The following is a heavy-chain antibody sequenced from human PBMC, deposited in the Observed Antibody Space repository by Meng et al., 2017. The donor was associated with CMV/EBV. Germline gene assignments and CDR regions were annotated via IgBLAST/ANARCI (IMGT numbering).Heavy chain of an antibody. CDR3: ANQYSSSWGGGYFDY. CDR2: IRYDGSNK. CDR1: GFTFSSYG. Sequence: GGSLRLSCAASGFTFSSYGMHWVRQAPGKGLEWLAFIRYDGSNKYYADSVKGRFTISRDNSKNTLYLQMNSLRAEDTAVYYCANQYSSSWGGGYFDYWGQGTLVTVSS. V-gene: IGHV3-30*02. J-gene: IGHJ4*02. D-gene: IGHD6-13*01.